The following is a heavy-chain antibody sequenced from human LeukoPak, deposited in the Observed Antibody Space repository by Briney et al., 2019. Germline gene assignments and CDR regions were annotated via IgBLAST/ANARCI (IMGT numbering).Heavy chain of an antibody. CDR1: GVTFSDDY. V-gene: IGHV3-11*04. J-gene: IGHJ3*02. CDR3: ARDYAIVGVVIGDDAFDI. Sequence: AGGSLRLSCAASGVTFSDDYTSWIRHAPREGLGWVWYISSSGSTIYYADSVKGRFTISRDNAKNSLYLQMNSLRAEDTAVYYCARDYAIVGVVIGDDAFDIWGQGTMVTVSS. D-gene: IGHD3-3*01. CDR2: ISSSGSTI.